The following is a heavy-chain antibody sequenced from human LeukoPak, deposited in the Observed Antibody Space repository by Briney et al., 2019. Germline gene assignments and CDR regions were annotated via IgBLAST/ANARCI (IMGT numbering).Heavy chain of an antibody. CDR3: ARGYGDFRVEGRYFHS. CDR2: VHYSGTA. J-gene: IGHJ4*02. D-gene: IGHD4-17*01. CDR1: DGYITNYD. Sequence: SDTLSLTCTVSDGYITNYDWSWVRQPPGKGLEFIGHVHYSGTANYNPSLRSRVTISIDTSKKHFFLKLKSVTAADTAVYYCARGYGDFRVEGRYFHSWGQGTLVIVSS. V-gene: IGHV4-59*07.